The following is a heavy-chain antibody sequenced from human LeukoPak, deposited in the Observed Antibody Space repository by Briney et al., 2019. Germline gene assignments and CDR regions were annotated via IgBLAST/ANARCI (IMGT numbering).Heavy chain of an antibody. J-gene: IGHJ4*02. CDR1: GGSISSGDFY. Sequence: SETLSLTCTVSGGSISSGDFYWSWIRQPPGKGPEWIGYIYNSGSTYYRPSLKSRLTISADTSKNQFSLKLSSVTAADTAVYYCARGVSIPTTPKFDYWGQGTLVTVSS. CDR2: IYNSGST. CDR3: ARGVSIPTTPKFDY. V-gene: IGHV4-30-4*01. D-gene: IGHD2-15*01.